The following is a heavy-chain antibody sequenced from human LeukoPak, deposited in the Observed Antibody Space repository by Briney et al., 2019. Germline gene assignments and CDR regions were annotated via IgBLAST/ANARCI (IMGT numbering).Heavy chain of an antibody. J-gene: IGHJ4*02. CDR1: GFTFSSYA. CDR3: ARDDGGNYPATLEF. CDR2: IKQDGSEK. V-gene: IGHV3-7*01. D-gene: IGHD4-23*01. Sequence: GGSLRPSCAASGFTFSSYAMSWVRQAPGKGLEWVANIKQDGSEKYYLDSVKGRFTISRDNARNSLYLQMNSLRAEDTAVYYCARDDGGNYPATLEFWGQGTLVTVSS.